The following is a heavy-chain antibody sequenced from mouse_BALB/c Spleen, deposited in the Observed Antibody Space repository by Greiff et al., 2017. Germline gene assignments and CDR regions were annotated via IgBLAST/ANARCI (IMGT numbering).Heavy chain of an antibody. V-gene: IGHV1-82*01. CDR3: ARSIYYGSSSYAMDY. D-gene: IGHD1-1*01. CDR1: GYAFSSSW. Sequence: QVQLQQSGPELVKPGASVKISCKASGYAFSSSWMNWVKQRPGQGLEWIGRIYPGDGDTNYNGKFKGKATLTADKSSSTAYMQLSSLTSVDSAVYFCARSIYYGSSSYAMDYWGQGTSVTVSS. J-gene: IGHJ4*01. CDR2: IYPGDGDT.